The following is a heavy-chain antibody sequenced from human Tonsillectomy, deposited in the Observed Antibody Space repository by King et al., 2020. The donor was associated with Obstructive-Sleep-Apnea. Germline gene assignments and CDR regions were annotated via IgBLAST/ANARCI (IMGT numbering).Heavy chain of an antibody. CDR2: ISGSGVSI. Sequence: VQLVESGGVLVQPGGSLRLSCAASGFTFSIYAVSWYRQAPGTGLEWVSSISGSGVSIYYADSVKGRFTLSRDNSKNTLYLQMNSLRAEDTAVYYCARENGGYYGSGSSYYFDYWGQGTLVTVSS. J-gene: IGHJ4*02. D-gene: IGHD3-10*01. V-gene: IGHV3-23*04. CDR1: GFTFSIYA. CDR3: ARENGGYYGSGSSYYFDY.